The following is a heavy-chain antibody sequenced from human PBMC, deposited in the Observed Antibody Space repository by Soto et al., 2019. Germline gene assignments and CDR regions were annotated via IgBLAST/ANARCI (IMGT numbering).Heavy chain of an antibody. Sequence: SETLSLTCTVSGGSISSYYWSWIRQPPGKGLEWIGYIYYSGSTNYNPSLKSRVTISVDKSKNQFSLKLSSVTAADTAVYYCSTMVRGVPNWFDPWGQGTLVTVSS. V-gene: IGHV4-59*12. CDR2: IYYSGST. CDR3: STMVRGVPNWFDP. J-gene: IGHJ5*02. CDR1: GGSISSYY. D-gene: IGHD3-10*01.